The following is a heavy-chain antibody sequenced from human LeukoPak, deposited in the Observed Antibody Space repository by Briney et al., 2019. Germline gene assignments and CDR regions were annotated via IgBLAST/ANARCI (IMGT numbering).Heavy chain of an antibody. V-gene: IGHV3-23*01. Sequence: GGSLRLSCAASGFTFSSYAMSWLRQAPGKGLEWVSTLGDSGGRTYYADSVTGRFTISRDNSKKTLYLQMNSLRAEDTAVYYCARYRGFGDSYDSWGQGTLVTVSS. CDR3: ARYRGFGDSYDS. CDR2: LGDSGGRT. D-gene: IGHD3-10*01. J-gene: IGHJ4*02. CDR1: GFTFSSYA.